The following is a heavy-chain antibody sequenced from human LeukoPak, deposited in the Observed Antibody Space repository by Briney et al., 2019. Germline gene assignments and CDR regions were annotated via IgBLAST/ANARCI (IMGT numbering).Heavy chain of an antibody. CDR3: AKDGFYDFWSGYPNH. D-gene: IGHD3-3*01. CDR1: AFNFSSYW. CDR2: INSDGSST. V-gene: IGHV3-74*01. J-gene: IGHJ5*02. Sequence: GGSLRLSCAASAFNFSSYWMHWVRQAPGKGLVWVSRINSDGSSTSYADSVKGRFTISRDNAKNTLYLQMNSLRAEDTAMYYCAKDGFYDFWSGYPNHWGQGTLVTVSS.